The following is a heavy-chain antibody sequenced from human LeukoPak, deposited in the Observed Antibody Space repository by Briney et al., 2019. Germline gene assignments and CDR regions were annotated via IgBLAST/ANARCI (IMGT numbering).Heavy chain of an antibody. Sequence: KPGGSLRLSCAASGFTFNNHWMSWVRQAPGKGLEWIGSIYYSGSTYYNPSLKSRVTISVDTSKNQFSLKLSSVTAADTAVYYCARDASIAALDYYYYMDVWGKGTTVTVSS. J-gene: IGHJ6*03. CDR3: ARDASIAALDYYYYMDV. V-gene: IGHV4-39*07. CDR2: IYYSGST. D-gene: IGHD6-6*01. CDR1: GFTFNNHW.